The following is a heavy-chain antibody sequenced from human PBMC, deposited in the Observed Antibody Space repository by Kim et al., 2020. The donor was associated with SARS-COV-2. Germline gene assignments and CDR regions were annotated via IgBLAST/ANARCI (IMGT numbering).Heavy chain of an antibody. D-gene: IGHD2-21*02. CDR2: ISYDGSNK. J-gene: IGHJ3*02. V-gene: IGHV3-30-3*01. CDR1: GFTFSSYA. Sequence: GGSLRLSCAASGFTFSSYAMHWVRQAPGKGLEWVAVISYDGSNKYYADSVKGRFTISRDNSKNTLYLQMNSLRAEDTAVYYCARDHSYCGGDCYPRPDAFDIWGQGTMGTVSS. CDR3: ARDHSYCGGDCYPRPDAFDI.